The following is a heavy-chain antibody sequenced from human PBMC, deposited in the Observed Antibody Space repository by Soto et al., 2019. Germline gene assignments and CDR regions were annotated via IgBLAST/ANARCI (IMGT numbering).Heavy chain of an antibody. CDR3: ARSVYCSGGSCYEDWFDP. V-gene: IGHV3-21*01. CDR1: GFTFSSYS. CDR2: ISSSSSYI. D-gene: IGHD2-15*01. Sequence: EVQLVESGGGLVKPGGSLRLSCAASGFTFSSYSMNWVRQAPGKGLEWVSSISSSSSYIYYADSVKGRFTISRDNAKNSXFLQMNSLRAEDTAVYYCARSVYCSGGSCYEDWFDPWGQGTLVTVSS. J-gene: IGHJ5*02.